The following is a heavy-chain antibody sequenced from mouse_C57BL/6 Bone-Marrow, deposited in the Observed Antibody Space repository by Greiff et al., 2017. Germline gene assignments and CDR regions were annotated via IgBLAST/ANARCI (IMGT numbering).Heavy chain of an antibody. CDR1: GYTFTSYW. Sequence: QVQLQQPGAELVKPGASVKMSCKASGYTFTSYWITWVKQRPGQGLEWIGDIYPGSGCTNYNEKFKSKATLTVDTSASTAYRQLSSLTSEDSAVSYCARYDYVGCSFDYWGQGTTLTVSS. CDR3: ARYDYVGCSFDY. V-gene: IGHV1-55*01. J-gene: IGHJ2*01. D-gene: IGHD1-1*01. CDR2: IYPGSGCT.